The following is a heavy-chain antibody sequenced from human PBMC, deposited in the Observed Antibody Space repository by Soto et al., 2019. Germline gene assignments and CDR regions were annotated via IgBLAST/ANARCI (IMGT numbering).Heavy chain of an antibody. CDR3: AHGSRGTMIFGVAMDV. D-gene: IGHD3-3*01. J-gene: IGHJ6*02. V-gene: IGHV3-23*01. Sequence: GGSLRLSCAASGFTFSRYAMTWVRQAPGKGLEWVSGISNSGGTTYYADSMKARFTISRDNSKNTLYLQMNGLRAEDTAVYYCAHGSRGTMIFGVAMDVWGQGTTVTVSS. CDR1: GFTFSRYA. CDR2: ISNSGGTT.